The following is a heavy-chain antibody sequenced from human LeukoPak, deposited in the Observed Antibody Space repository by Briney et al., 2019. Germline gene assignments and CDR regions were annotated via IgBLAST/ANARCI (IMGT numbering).Heavy chain of an antibody. CDR1: GGSFSGYY. CDR2: INHSGST. D-gene: IGHD6-19*01. CDR3: ARSLPRSGCWYTEICPRSNWFDP. Sequence: SETLSLTCAVYGGSFSGYYWSWIRQPPGKGLEWIGEINHSGSTNYNPSLKSRVTISVGTSKNQFSLKLSSVTAADTAVYYCARSLPRSGCWYTEICPRSNWFDPWGQGTLVTVSS. J-gene: IGHJ5*02. V-gene: IGHV4-34*01.